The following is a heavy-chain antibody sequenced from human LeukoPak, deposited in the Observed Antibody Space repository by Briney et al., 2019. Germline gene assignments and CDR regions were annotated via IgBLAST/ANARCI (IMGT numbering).Heavy chain of an antibody. CDR3: ARSNCNSCYRGVWYYFDY. Sequence: GGSLRLSCAASGLTVSSNYMSWVRQAPGKGLEWVSVIYSGGSTYYADSVKGRFTISRDNSKNTLFLQMNSLRAEDTAVYYCARSNCNSCYRGVWYYFDYWGQGTLVTVPS. CDR1: GLTVSSNY. D-gene: IGHD1/OR15-1a*01. CDR2: IYSGGST. V-gene: IGHV3-66*01. J-gene: IGHJ4*02.